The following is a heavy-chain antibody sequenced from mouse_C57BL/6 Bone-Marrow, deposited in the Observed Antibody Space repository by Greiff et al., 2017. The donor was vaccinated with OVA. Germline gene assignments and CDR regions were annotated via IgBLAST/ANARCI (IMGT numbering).Heavy chain of an antibody. CDR3: ARDSSSRAWFAY. V-gene: IGHV3-6*01. CDR2: ISYDGST. CDR1: GYSITSGYY. J-gene: IGHJ3*01. D-gene: IGHD1-1*01. Sequence: VQLKESGPGLVKPSQSLSLTCSVTGYSITSGYYWNWIRQFPGNKLEWMGYISYDGSTNYNPSLKNRISITRDPSKNQFFLKFNSVATEDTATYYCARDSSSRAWFAYWGQGTLVTVSA.